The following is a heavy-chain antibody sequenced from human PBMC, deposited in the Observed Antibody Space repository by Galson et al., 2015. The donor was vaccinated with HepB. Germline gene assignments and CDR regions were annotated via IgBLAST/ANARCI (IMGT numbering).Heavy chain of an antibody. V-gene: IGHV1-2*06. CDR1: GYTFTGYY. CDR3: ARDGYSSGWYGGALDP. CDR2: INPNSGGT. D-gene: IGHD6-19*01. J-gene: IGHJ5*02. Sequence: SVKVSCKASGYTFTGYYLHWVRQAPGQGLEWMGRINPNSGGTDYAQKFQGRVTMTRDTSITTVYMELSRLTSGDMAVYYCARDGYSSGWYGGALDPWGQGTLVTVSS.